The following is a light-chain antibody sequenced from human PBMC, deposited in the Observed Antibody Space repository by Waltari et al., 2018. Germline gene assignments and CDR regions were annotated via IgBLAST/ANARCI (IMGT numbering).Light chain of an antibody. V-gene: IGKV6-21*01. CDR1: QSIGSS. J-gene: IGKJ2*01. CDR2: FAS. Sequence: EIVLTQSPDFQSVTPKEKVTITCRASQSIGSSLHGYQQKPDQFPKLAIKFASQSFSGVPSRFSGSGSGTDFTLTINSLEAEDAATYYCHQSNSLPYTFGQGTKLEIK. CDR3: HQSNSLPYT.